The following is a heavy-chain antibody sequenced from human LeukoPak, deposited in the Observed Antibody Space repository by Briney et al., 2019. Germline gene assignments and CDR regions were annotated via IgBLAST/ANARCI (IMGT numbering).Heavy chain of an antibody. J-gene: IGHJ4*02. CDR3: ARSGIAAAGGDFYY. CDR2: IKQDGSEK. D-gene: IGHD6-13*01. CDR1: GLTFSSYW. V-gene: IGHV3-7*03. Sequence: GGSLRLSCAASGLTFSSYWMSWVPQAPGKGLEWVANIKQDGSEKYYADSVKGRFTISRHNAKNSLYLQMNSLRAEDTAMYYCARSGIAAAGGDFYYWGQGSLVTVSS.